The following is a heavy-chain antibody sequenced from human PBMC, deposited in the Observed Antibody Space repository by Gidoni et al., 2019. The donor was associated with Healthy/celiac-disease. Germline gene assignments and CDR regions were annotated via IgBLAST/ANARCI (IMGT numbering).Heavy chain of an antibody. V-gene: IGHV5-51*01. J-gene: IGHJ4*02. CDR2: IYPGDSDT. CDR3: ARGGELWSGYYSGNYFDY. Sequence: EVQLVQSGAEVKKPGESLKISCTGSGYSFTSYWIGWVRQMPGKGLEWMGIIYPGDSDTRYSPSFQGQVTISADKSISTAYLQWSSLKASDTAMYYCARGGELWSGYYSGNYFDYWGQGTLVTVSS. CDR1: GYSFTSYW. D-gene: IGHD3-3*01.